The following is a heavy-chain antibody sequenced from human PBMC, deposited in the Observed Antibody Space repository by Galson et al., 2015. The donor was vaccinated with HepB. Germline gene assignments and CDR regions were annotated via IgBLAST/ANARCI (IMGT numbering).Heavy chain of an antibody. CDR3: ARGRGLRRWFDP. CDR1: GGSFSGYY. CDR2: INHSGST. V-gene: IGHV4-34*01. J-gene: IGHJ5*02. D-gene: IGHD4-17*01. Sequence: SETLSLTCAVYGGSFSGYYWSWIRQPPGKGREWIGDINHSGSTNYNPSLKSRVTISVDTSKNQFSLKLSSGTAADTAVYYFARGRGLRRWFDPWGQGTLVTVSS.